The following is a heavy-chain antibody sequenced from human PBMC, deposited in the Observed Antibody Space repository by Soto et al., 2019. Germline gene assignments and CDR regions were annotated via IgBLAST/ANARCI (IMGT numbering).Heavy chain of an antibody. V-gene: IGHV4-30-4*01. CDR1: GGSISSDDYC. CDR2: IYSSGST. Sequence: SETLSLTCTVSGGSISSDDYCWSWIRQPPGKGLEWIGYIYSSGSTYHNPSLKSRVTMSVDTSKNQFSLKLSSVTAADTAVYYCARPNSSGYYSPFGSWGQGTLVTVSS. J-gene: IGHJ4*02. D-gene: IGHD3-22*01. CDR3: ARPNSSGYYSPFGS.